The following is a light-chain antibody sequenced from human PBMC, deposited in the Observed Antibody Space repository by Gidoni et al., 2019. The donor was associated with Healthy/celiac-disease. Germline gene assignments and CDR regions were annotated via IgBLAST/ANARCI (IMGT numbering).Light chain of an antibody. CDR3: QPTYSTPRT. V-gene: IGKV1-39*01. CDR1: QGISIY. CDR2: AAS. J-gene: IGKJ1*01. Sequence: DIQMTQSPSSLSASVGDKITLPCRASQGISIYLNWYQQKPGKAPNLLIYAASNLQSGVPSKDSGSGAGTDFNLTITSLQPEDFATYYCQPTYSTPRTFGQGTKVEIK.